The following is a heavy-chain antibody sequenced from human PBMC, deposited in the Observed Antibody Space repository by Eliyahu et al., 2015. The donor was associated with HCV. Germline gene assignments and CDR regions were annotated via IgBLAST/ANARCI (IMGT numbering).Heavy chain of an antibody. V-gene: IGHV4-39*01. CDR3: ARLKKVEPRRDDVFDI. D-gene: IGHD1-1*01. CDR2: IYYSGST. J-gene: IGHJ3*02. CDR1: GGSISSSSYY. Sequence: QLQLQESGPGLVKPSETLSLTCTVSGGSISSSSYYWGWIRQPPGKGLEWIGNIYYSGSTYYNPSLKSRVTISVDTSKNHFSLKVSSVTAADTAVYYCARLKKVEPRRDDVFDIWGQGTMVTVSS.